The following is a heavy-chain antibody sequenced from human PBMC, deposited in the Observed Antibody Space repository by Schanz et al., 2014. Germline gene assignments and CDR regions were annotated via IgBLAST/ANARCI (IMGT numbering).Heavy chain of an antibody. Sequence: QVQLEESGPGMVKPSETLSLNCTVSGGSFISYYWSWIRQPPGKGLEWIGYVSSTGSAESNPSLKSRVTLSVDTSKNQYALKVRSVTAADTAVEFCARGNNDYFYYYMDVWGKGAAVTVSS. CDR2: VSSTGSA. CDR3: ARGNNDYFYYYMDV. J-gene: IGHJ6*03. V-gene: IGHV4-59*01. CDR1: GGSFISYY. D-gene: IGHD1-1*01.